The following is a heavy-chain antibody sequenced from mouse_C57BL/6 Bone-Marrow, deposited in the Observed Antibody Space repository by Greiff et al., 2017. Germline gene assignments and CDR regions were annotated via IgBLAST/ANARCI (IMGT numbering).Heavy chain of an antibody. J-gene: IGHJ4*01. CDR3: AGHDSNYAYAMGY. D-gene: IGHD2-5*01. Sequence: EVQLVESGGGLVQPGGSLKLSCAASGFTFSDYYMYWVRQTPEKGLEWVAYISHGGGSTYYPDTVKGRFTISRDNAKNTLYLQMSRLKSEDTAMYYCAGHDSNYAYAMGYWGQGTSVTVSS. V-gene: IGHV5-12*01. CDR2: ISHGGGST. CDR1: GFTFSDYY.